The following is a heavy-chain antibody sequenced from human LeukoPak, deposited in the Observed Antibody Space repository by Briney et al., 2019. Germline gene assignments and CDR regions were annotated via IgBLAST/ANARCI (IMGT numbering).Heavy chain of an antibody. V-gene: IGHV1-2*02. D-gene: IGHD5-24*01. CDR2: INPNSSAT. CDR3: ARVLTDGYNNGSFQH. CDR1: GYTFIGYY. J-gene: IGHJ1*01. Sequence: ASVKVSCKASGYTFIGYYLHWVRQAPGQGLEWMGWINPNSSATNYAQKFQGRVTMTRDTSITTAYMELSRLRSDDTAVYYCARVLTDGYNNGSFQHWGQGTLVTVSS.